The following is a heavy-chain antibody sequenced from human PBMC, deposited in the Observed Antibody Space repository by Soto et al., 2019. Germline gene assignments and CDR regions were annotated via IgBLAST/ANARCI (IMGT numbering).Heavy chain of an antibody. V-gene: IGHV1-2*04. J-gene: IGHJ5*02. Sequence: QVQLVQSGAEVKKPGASVKVSCKASGYTFTGYYMHWVRQAPGQGLEWMGWINPNSGGTNYAQKFQGWVTMTRDTSISTAYMEVSRLRSDDTAVYYCARDGGYCSGGSCRGFDPWGQGTLVTVSS. D-gene: IGHD2-15*01. CDR1: GYTFTGYY. CDR3: ARDGGYCSGGSCRGFDP. CDR2: INPNSGGT.